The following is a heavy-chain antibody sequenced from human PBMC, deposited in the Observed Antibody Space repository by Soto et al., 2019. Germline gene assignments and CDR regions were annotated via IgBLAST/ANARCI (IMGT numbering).Heavy chain of an antibody. CDR3: ATGRGSGGFDS. CDR1: GGTSNRYA. D-gene: IGHD3-16*01. J-gene: IGHJ4*02. CDR2: SIPIFGTA. Sequence: QVQLVQSGAEVKKPGSSVTVSCKASGGTSNRYAFSWVRQAPGQGLEWMGGSIPIFGTANYAQKFQGRATITADESTSTGYMELSRLRSDDTATYYCATGRGSGGFDSWGQGTQVIVSS. V-gene: IGHV1-69*01.